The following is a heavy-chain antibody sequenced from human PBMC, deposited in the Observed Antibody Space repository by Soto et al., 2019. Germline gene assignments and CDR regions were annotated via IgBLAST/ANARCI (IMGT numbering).Heavy chain of an antibody. V-gene: IGHV4-30-4*01. J-gene: IGHJ6*02. Sequence: QVQLQESGPGLVKPSQTLSLTCTVSGGSINSGDYYWIWIRQPPGKGLEWIGYIYYSGSTYYNPSLKSRVTMSVDMSKNQFSLKMNSVTAADTAMYYCARERCTNGVCYAMDVWGQGTMVTVSS. CDR1: GGSINSGDYY. CDR3: ARERCTNGVCYAMDV. D-gene: IGHD2-8*01. CDR2: IYYSGST.